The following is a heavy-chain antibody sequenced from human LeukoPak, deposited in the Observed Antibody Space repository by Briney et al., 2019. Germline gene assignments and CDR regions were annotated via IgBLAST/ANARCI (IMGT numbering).Heavy chain of an antibody. D-gene: IGHD3-3*01. CDR1: GFNFSSYA. V-gene: IGHV3-30*02. CDR2: IWYGRSNK. J-gene: IGHJ4*02. Sequence: GGSLRLSCAASGFNFSSYAMHWVRQAPGKGLEWVAVIWYGRSNKYYADSVKGRFTISRDNSKNTLYLQMNSLRAEDTAVYYCAKDNRDFWSGHYFDYWGQGTLVTVSS. CDR3: AKDNRDFWSGHYFDY.